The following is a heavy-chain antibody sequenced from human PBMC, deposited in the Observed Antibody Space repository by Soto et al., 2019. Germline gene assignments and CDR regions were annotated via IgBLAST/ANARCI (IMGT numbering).Heavy chain of an antibody. J-gene: IGHJ3*02. V-gene: IGHV4-31*03. Sequence: SETLSLTCPVSGGSISSGRYYWSWIRQHPGKGREWIGYIYYSGSTYYNPSLKSRVTISVDTSKNQFSLKLSSVTAADTAVYYCARVPRLYYYDSSGYYLLNDAFDIWGQGTMVTVS. CDR1: GGSISSGRYY. D-gene: IGHD3-22*01. CDR2: IYYSGST. CDR3: ARVPRLYYYDSSGYYLLNDAFDI.